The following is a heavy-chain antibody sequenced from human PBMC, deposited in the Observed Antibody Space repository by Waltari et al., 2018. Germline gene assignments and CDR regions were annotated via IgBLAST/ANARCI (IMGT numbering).Heavy chain of an antibody. CDR1: GGSISSYY. J-gene: IGHJ3*02. Sequence: SLTCTVSGGSISSYYWSWIRQPAGKGLEWIGRIYTSGSTNYNPSLKSRVTMSVDTSKNQFSLKLSSVTAADTAVYYCASSMVRGPPSFDIWGQGTMVTVSS. CDR2: IYTSGST. V-gene: IGHV4-4*07. D-gene: IGHD3-10*01. CDR3: ASSMVRGPPSFDI.